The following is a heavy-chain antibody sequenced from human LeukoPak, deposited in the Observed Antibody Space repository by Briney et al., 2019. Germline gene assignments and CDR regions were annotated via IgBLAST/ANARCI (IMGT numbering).Heavy chain of an antibody. Sequence: GGSLRLSCAASGFTFSKYWMLWVRQAPGKGLESVSRINTDGNLTTYADCVKGRFNVSRDNADNKMFLQMNSVRDEDTAVYYCETKQWLAPPPDSWGQGTPVTVS. CDR3: ETKQWLAPPPDS. CDR2: INTDGNLT. CDR1: GFTFSKYW. V-gene: IGHV3-74*01. J-gene: IGHJ4*02. D-gene: IGHD6-19*01.